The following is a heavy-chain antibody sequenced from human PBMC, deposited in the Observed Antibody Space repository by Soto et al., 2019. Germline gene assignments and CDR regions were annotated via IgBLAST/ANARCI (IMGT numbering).Heavy chain of an antibody. Sequence: QVQLVQSGAEVKKPGASVKVSCKASGSTFTSYAMHWVRQAPGQRLEWMGWINAGNGKTKYSQKFQGSVTITRDTAASKAYRERSSVRSEDTAVYYCAGGEDIVVLPAMRNWFDPWGQGTLVTVSS. V-gene: IGHV1-3*01. D-gene: IGHD2-2*01. CDR1: GSTFTSYA. CDR3: AGGEDIVVLPAMRNWFDP. CDR2: INAGNGKT. J-gene: IGHJ5*02.